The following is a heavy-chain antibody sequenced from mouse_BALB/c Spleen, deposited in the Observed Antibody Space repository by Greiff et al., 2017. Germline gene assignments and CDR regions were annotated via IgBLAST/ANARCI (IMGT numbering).Heavy chain of an antibody. V-gene: IGHV6-6*02. D-gene: IGHD1-2*01. Sequence: EVQLVESGGGLVQPGGSMKLSCVASGFTFSNYWMNWVRQSPEKGLVWVAEIRLKSNNYATHYAESVKGRFTISRDDSKSSVYLQMNNLRAEDTGIYYCTRDYYGLDYWGQGTTLTVSS. CDR1: GFTFSNYW. CDR2: IRLKSNNYAT. J-gene: IGHJ2*01. CDR3: TRDYYGLDY.